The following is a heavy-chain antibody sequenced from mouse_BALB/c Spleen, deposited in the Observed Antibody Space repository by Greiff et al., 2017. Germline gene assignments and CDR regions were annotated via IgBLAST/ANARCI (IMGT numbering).Heavy chain of an antibody. D-gene: IGHD1-2*01. CDR3: VRGGDYYGYGYAMDY. CDR2: IWTGGGT. Sequence: QVQLQQSGPGLVAPSQSLSITCTVSGFSLTSYDISWIRQPPGKGLEWLGVIWTGGGTNYNSAFMSRLSISKDNSKSQVFLKMNSLQTDDTAIYYCVRGGDYYGYGYAMDYWGQGTSVTVSS. V-gene: IGHV2-9-2*01. J-gene: IGHJ4*01. CDR1: GFSLTSYD.